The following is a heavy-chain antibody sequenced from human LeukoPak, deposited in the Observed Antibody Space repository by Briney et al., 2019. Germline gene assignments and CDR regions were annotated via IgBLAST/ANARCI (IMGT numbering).Heavy chain of an antibody. CDR2: IKQDGSEK. CDR3: GRGFELISFGGANGKFNRFDL. D-gene: IGHD3-16*01. Sequence: GGSLRLSCAASGFTFSSYWMNWVRQAPGKGLEWVANIKQDGSEKYYVDSVKGRFTISRDNAKNSLYLQMYSLRAEDTAVCYCGRGFELISFGGANGKFNRFDLWGQGTLVPVLS. V-gene: IGHV3-7*05. J-gene: IGHJ5*02. CDR1: GFTFSSYW.